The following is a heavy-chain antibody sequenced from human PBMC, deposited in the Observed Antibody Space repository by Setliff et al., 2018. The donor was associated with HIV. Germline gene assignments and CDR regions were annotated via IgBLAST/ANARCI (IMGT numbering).Heavy chain of an antibody. CDR3: ASFFVTTVTNQDY. CDR1: GGSISPYY. J-gene: IGHJ4*02. CDR2: ISDRGTT. Sequence: SETLSLTCTVSGGSISPYYWSWIRQPPGKGLEWIAWISDRGTTNYNPSLKSRVTPSVDTSKNQFSLSLTSVTGADTAMYYCASFFVTTVTNQDYWGQGTPVTVSS. D-gene: IGHD4-17*01. V-gene: IGHV4-59*01.